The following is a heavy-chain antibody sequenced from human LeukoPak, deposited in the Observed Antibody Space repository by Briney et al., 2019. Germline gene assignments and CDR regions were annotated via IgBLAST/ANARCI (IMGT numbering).Heavy chain of an antibody. CDR3: ASLYGSGSSKIDY. CDR1: GGSISSGDYY. CDR2: IYYSGST. Sequence: PSETLSLTCTVSGGSISSGDYYWSWIRQPPGKGLEWIGYIYYSGSTYYNPSLKSRVTISVDTSKNQFSLKLSSVTAADTAVYYCASLYGSGSSKIDYWAREPWSPSPQ. D-gene: IGHD3-10*01. V-gene: IGHV4-30-4*01. J-gene: IGHJ4*02.